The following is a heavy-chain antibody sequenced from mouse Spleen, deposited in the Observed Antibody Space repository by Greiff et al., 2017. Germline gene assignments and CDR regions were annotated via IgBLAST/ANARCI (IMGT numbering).Heavy chain of an antibody. D-gene: IGHD2-1*01. Sequence: VQLQQSGGGLVQPGGSLRLSCATSGFTFTDYYMSWVRQPPGKALEWLGFIRNKANGYTTEYSASVKGRFTISRVNSQSILYLQMNTLRAEDRATYYCARDISYGNYQAWFAYWGQGTLVTVSA. V-gene: IGHV7-3*02. CDR1: GFTFTDYY. J-gene: IGHJ3*01. CDR2: IRNKANGYTT. CDR3: ARDISYGNYQAWFAY.